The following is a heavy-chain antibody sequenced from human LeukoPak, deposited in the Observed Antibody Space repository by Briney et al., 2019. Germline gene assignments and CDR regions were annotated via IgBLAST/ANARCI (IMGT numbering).Heavy chain of an antibody. D-gene: IGHD5-24*01. CDR3: ARDRSRDGYKGDRFDI. Sequence: PSETPSLTCTVSGGSISSYYWTWIRQPPGKGLEWIGYIYYSGGTNYNPSLKSRVTISIDTSKNQFSLKLSSVTAADTAVYYCARDRSRDGYKGDRFDIWGQGTMVTVSS. V-gene: IGHV4-59*01. J-gene: IGHJ3*02. CDR1: GGSISSYY. CDR2: IYYSGGT.